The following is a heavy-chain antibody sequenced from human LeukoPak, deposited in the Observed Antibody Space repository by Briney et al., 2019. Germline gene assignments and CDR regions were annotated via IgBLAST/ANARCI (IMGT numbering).Heavy chain of an antibody. CDR3: ARILIPARPYYYYYMDV. D-gene: IGHD6-6*01. Sequence: SETLSLTCAVYGGSFSGYYWSWIRQPPGKGLEWIGEINHSGSTNYNPSLKSRVTISVDTSKNQFSLKLSSVTAADTAVYYCARILIPARPYYYYYMDVWGKGTTVTVSS. J-gene: IGHJ6*03. V-gene: IGHV4-34*01. CDR2: INHSGST. CDR1: GGSFSGYY.